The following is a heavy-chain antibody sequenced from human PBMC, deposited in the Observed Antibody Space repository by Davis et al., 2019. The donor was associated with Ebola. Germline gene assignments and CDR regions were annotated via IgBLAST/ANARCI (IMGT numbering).Heavy chain of an antibody. Sequence: ALVKVSCKASGYTFTSYAMHWVRQAPGQRLEWMGWINAGNGNTKYSQKFQGRVTITRDSSASTAYMELSSLRSEDTAVYYCAREGCSSTSCIYYYGMDVWGQGTTVTVSS. CDR3: AREGCSSTSCIYYYGMDV. CDR1: GYTFTSYA. V-gene: IGHV1-3*01. J-gene: IGHJ6*02. D-gene: IGHD2-2*01. CDR2: INAGNGNT.